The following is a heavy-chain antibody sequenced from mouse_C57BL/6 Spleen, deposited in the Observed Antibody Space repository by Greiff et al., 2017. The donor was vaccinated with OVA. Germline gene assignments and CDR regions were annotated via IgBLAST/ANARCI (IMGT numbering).Heavy chain of an antibody. V-gene: IGHV1-63*01. Sequence: QVQLKESGAELVRPGTSVKMSCKASGYTFTNYWIGWAKQRPGHGLEWIGDIYPGGGYTNYNEKFKGKATLTADKSSSTAYMQFSSLTSENSANYYCVFYGSSNYYAMDYWGQGTSVTVSS. CDR2: IYPGGGYT. CDR3: VFYGSSNYYAMDY. J-gene: IGHJ4*01. CDR1: GYTFTNYW. D-gene: IGHD1-1*01.